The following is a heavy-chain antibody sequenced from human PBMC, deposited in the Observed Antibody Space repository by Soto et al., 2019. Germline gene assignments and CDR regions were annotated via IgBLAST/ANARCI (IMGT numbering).Heavy chain of an antibody. D-gene: IGHD5-12*01. CDR2: IWYDGSNK. Sequence: GGSLRLSCAASGFTFSSYGMHWVRQAPGKGLEWVAVIWYDGSNKYYADSVKGRFTISRDNSKNTLYLQMNSLRAEDTAVYYCTSYGYGYGGAFDIWGQGTMVTVS. V-gene: IGHV3-33*01. CDR1: GFTFSSYG. CDR3: TSYGYGYGGAFDI. J-gene: IGHJ3*02.